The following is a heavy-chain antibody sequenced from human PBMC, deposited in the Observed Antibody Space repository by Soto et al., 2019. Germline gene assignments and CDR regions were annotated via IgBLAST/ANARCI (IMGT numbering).Heavy chain of an antibody. J-gene: IGHJ4*02. CDR1: GYSISSGYY. CDR3: ARQKGGGIYGDYVAD. V-gene: IGHV4-38-2*02. CDR2: MYHSGSI. D-gene: IGHD4-17*01. Sequence: ETLTRTCTVSGYSISSGYYWCWLRQPPGKGLEWIGHMYHSGSIYYNPSLQSRVTISMDTSKNEFSLKLTSVTAADTAVYYCARQKGGGIYGDYVADWGQGTLVTVSS.